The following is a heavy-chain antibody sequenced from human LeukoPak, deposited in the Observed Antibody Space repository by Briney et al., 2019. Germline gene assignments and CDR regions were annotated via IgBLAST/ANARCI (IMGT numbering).Heavy chain of an antibody. Sequence: PSETLSLTCTVSGGSISSGGYYWSWIRQHPGKGLEWIGYIYYSGSTYYNPSLKSRVTISVDTSKNQFSLKLSSVTAADTAAYYCARVPANYDILTGYYSRWFDPWGQGTLVTVSS. V-gene: IGHV4-31*03. D-gene: IGHD3-9*01. CDR1: GGSISSGGYY. J-gene: IGHJ5*02. CDR2: IYYSGST. CDR3: ARVPANYDILTGYYSRWFDP.